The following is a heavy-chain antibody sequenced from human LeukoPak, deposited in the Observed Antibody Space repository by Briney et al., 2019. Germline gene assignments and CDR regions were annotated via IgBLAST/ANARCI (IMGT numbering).Heavy chain of an antibody. CDR3: ARDNVRDLDAKETYYYYMDV. CDR1: GFTFSSYW. J-gene: IGHJ6*03. D-gene: IGHD2-8*01. V-gene: IGHV3-7*01. CDR2: IKQDGSEK. Sequence: GGSLRLSCAASGFTFSSYWMSWVRQAPGKGLEWVANIKQDGSEKYYVDSVKGRFTISRDNAKNSLYLQMNSLRAEDTAVYYCARDNVRDLDAKETYYYYMDVWGKGTTVTVSS.